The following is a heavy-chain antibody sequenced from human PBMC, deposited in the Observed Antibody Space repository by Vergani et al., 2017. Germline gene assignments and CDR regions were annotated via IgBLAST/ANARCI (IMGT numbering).Heavy chain of an antibody. V-gene: IGHV3-30*03. CDR1: GFTFSSYS. CDR2: ISFDGTNE. J-gene: IGHJ4*02. D-gene: IGHD2-2*02. Sequence: QLVESGGGWVQPGGSLRLSCAASGFTFSSYSMNWVRQAPGKGLEWVVGISFDGTNEYYPDLVKGRFTISRDIAKNTLYLQVRSLRLEDTGVYHCVRDRGLCAGGRCYTEAWDYWGQGTPVTVSS. CDR3: VRDRGLCAGGRCYTEAWDY.